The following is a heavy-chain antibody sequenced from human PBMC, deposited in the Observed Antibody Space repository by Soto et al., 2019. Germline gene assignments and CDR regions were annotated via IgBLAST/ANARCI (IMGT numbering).Heavy chain of an antibody. CDR3: ARVHAPDYSRSWGITGTTNYYYYMDV. V-gene: IGHV3-21*01. D-gene: IGHD1-20*01. CDR2: ISSSSSYI. CDR1: GFTFSSYS. Sequence: EVQLVESGGGLVKPGGSLRLSCAASGFTFSSYSMNWVRQAPGKGLEWVSSISSSSSYIYYADSVKGRFTISRDNAKNSRYLQRNSLRAEDTAVYYCARVHAPDYSRSWGITGTTNYYYYMDVWGKGTTVSVSS. J-gene: IGHJ6*03.